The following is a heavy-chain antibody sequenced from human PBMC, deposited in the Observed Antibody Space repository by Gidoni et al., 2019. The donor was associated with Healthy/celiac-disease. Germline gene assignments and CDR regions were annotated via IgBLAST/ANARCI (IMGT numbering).Heavy chain of an antibody. D-gene: IGHD6-13*01. V-gene: IGHV3-66*02. CDR2: IYRGGST. J-gene: IGHJ5*02. CDR1: GFTVSRNY. CDR3: ARDRAAGP. Sequence: VQLVESWGGLVQPGGSLRLSCAAAGFTVSRNYMSWVRQAPGKVLECVSVIYRGGSTYYADSVKRRFTISRDNSKNTLYLQMNSLRAEDTAVYYCARDRAAGPWGQGTRVTVSS.